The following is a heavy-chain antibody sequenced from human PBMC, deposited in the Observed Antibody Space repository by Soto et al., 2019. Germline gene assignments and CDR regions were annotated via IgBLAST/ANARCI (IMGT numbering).Heavy chain of an antibody. CDR2: IFADGTT. CDR1: VLNISNND. V-gene: IGHV3-53*04. D-gene: IGHD6-6*01. J-gene: IGHJ6*02. Sequence: SLRLSCIDSVLNISNNDRTLVRPSTGKGLDWVSVIFADGTTYYVDSVKGRFTISRHNSKNTLYLQMDSLRTEDTAVYYCARVAARQYYYYGMDVWGQGTTVTVSS. CDR3: ARVAARQYYYYGMDV.